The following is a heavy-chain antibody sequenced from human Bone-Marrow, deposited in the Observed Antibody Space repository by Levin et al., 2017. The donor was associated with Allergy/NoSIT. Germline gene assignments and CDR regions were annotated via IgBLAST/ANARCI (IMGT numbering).Heavy chain of an antibody. CDR3: ARGGNWFDP. J-gene: IGHJ5*02. Sequence: ASVKVSCNPSGYSFTSYDINWVRQATGQGLEWMGWMNPSSGDTGYAQKFQGRLTMTRNTSKRTVYMELSSLRSEDTAVNYCARGGNWFDPWGQGTLVTVSS. V-gene: IGHV1-8*01. CDR2: MNPSSGDT. CDR1: GYSFTSYD.